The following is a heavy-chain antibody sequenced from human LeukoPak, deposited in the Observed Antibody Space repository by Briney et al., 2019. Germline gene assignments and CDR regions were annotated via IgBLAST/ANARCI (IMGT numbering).Heavy chain of an antibody. CDR2: IRNKVEDYST. J-gene: IGHJ3*02. CDR3: VRASYSLIPDVFDM. V-gene: IGHV3-72*01. CDR1: GLTFSDYY. D-gene: IGHD5-12*01. Sequence: GGSLRLSCAASGLTFSDYYMDWVRQAPGKGLEWVGRIRNKVEDYSTEYAASVKGRFTISRDESTNPLHIQMNSLKTEHTDVFYCVRASYSLIPDVFDMWGEGTVVSVS.